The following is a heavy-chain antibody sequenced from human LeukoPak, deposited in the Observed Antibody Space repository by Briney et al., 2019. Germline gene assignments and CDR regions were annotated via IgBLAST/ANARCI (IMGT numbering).Heavy chain of an antibody. J-gene: IGHJ4*02. Sequence: GGSLRLSCAASGFTFSSYSMNWVRQAPGKGLEWVSSISSSSSYIYYADSVKGRFTISRDNSKNTLYLQMNSLRAEDTAVYYCAKALYDYVWGIDYWGQGTLVTVSS. V-gene: IGHV3-21*01. CDR1: GFTFSSYS. CDR2: ISSSSSYI. D-gene: IGHD3-16*01. CDR3: AKALYDYVWGIDY.